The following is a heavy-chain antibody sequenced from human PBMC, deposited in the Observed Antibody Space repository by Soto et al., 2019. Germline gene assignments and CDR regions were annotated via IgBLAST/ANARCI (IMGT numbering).Heavy chain of an antibody. CDR3: ARIHMTTVLPSDY. CDR1: GFSLSNARMG. J-gene: IGHJ4*02. V-gene: IGHV2-26*01. CDR2: IFSNDEK. Sequence: QVTLKESGPVLVQPTETLTLTCTVSGFSLSNARMGVSWIRQPPGKALEWLAHIFSNDEKAYSTSLKSRLTISKATSKSQVVLTMTNMAPVDTATYYCARIHMTTVLPSDYWGQGTLVTVSS. D-gene: IGHD4-17*01.